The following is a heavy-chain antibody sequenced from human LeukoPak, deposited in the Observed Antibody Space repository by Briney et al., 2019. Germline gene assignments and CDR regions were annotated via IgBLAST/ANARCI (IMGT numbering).Heavy chain of an antibody. CDR3: ARGQGLRFLEWFSGRFDP. CDR1: GGSLSGYY. CDR2: INHSGST. D-gene: IGHD3-3*01. Sequence: SETLSLTCAVYGGSLSGYYWSWIRQPPGKGLEWIGEINHSGSTNYNPSLKSRVTISVDTSKNQFSLKLSSVTAADTAVYYCARGQGLRFLEWFSGRFDPWGQGTLVTVSS. J-gene: IGHJ5*02. V-gene: IGHV4-34*01.